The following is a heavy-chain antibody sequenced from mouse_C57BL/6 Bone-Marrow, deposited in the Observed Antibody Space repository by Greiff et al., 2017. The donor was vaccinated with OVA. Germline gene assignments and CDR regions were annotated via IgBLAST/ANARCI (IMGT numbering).Heavy chain of an antibody. CDR3: ARYDGYSYYAMDY. D-gene: IGHD2-3*01. J-gene: IGHJ4*01. CDR2: IFPGSGST. CDR1: GYTFTDYY. V-gene: IGHV1-75*01. Sequence: QVQLKESGPELVKPGASVKISCKASGYTFTDYYINWVKQRPGQGLEWIGWIFPGSGSTYYNEKFKGKATLTVDKSSSTAYMLLSSLTSEDSAVYFCARYDGYSYYAMDYWGQGTSVTVSS.